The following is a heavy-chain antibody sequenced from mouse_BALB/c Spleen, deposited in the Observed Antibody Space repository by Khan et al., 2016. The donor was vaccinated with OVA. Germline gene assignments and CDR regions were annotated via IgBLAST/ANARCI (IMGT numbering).Heavy chain of an antibody. CDR2: IDPENGNT. J-gene: IGHJ3*01. Sequence: VQLQQPGAELVRPGALVKLSCKTSGFNIKDYYMHWVKQRPEQGLEWIGWIDPENGNTIYDPKFPGKASITAEISSNTAYLQLSSLTSEDTAVYYCARDGYSPWFAYWGQGTLVTVSA. CDR3: ARDGYSPWFAY. V-gene: IGHV14-1*02. D-gene: IGHD2-3*01. CDR1: GFNIKDYY.